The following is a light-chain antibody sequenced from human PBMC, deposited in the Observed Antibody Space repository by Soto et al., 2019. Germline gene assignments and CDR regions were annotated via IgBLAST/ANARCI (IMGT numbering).Light chain of an antibody. CDR3: QQYKNWHPWT. CDR2: GTS. J-gene: IGKJ1*01. V-gene: IGKV3-15*01. Sequence: EIVMTQSPAALSVSPGERATLSCRASQSVSDNLAWYQQKPGQAPRLLIFGTSTRATGIPARFSGSGSGTEFTLTISSLQSEDFAVYYCQQYKNWHPWTFGQGTKV. CDR1: QSVSDN.